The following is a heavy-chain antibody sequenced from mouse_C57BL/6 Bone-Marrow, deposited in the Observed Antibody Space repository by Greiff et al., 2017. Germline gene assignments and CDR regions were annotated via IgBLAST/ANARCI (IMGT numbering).Heavy chain of an antibody. Sequence: VQLVESGAELVKPGASVKMSCKASGYTFTSYWITWVKQRPGQGLEWIGDIYPGSGSTNYNEKFKSKATLTVDTSSSTAYMQLSSLTSEDSAVYYCARRTFFAYWGQGTLVTVSA. CDR1: GYTFTSYW. CDR2: IYPGSGST. V-gene: IGHV1-55*01. J-gene: IGHJ3*01. CDR3: ARRTFFAY.